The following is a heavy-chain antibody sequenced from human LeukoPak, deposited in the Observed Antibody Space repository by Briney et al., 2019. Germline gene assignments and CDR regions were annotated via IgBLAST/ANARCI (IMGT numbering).Heavy chain of an antibody. V-gene: IGHV1-8*01. CDR3: ARERPPYGMDV. CDR1: GYTFTSYD. Sequence: ASVKVPCKASGYTFTSYDINWVRQATGQGLEWMGWMNPNSGNTGYAQKFQGRVTMTRNTSISTAYMDLSSLRSEDTAVYYCARERPPYGMDVWGQGTTVTVSS. CDR2: MNPNSGNT. J-gene: IGHJ6*02.